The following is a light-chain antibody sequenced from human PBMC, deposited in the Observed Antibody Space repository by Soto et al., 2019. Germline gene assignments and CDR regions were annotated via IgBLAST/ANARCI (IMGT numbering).Light chain of an antibody. Sequence: DIQMTQSPSSLSASVGDRVTITCRASQDIDFYVNWYQQKPGEAPKLLIYTTSTLQSGVPSRFSGLGSVTEYTLTINSLQPEDFATYYCQQSYNSPLTFGGGTKVDIK. CDR3: QQSYNSPLT. J-gene: IGKJ4*01. CDR1: QDIDFY. CDR2: TTS. V-gene: IGKV1-39*01.